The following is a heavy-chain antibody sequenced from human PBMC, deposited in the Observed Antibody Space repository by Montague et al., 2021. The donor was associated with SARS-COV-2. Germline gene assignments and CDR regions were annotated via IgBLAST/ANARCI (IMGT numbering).Heavy chain of an antibody. V-gene: IGHV4-4*02. CDR3: ARLDGLGY. Sequence: SETLSLTCAVSGDSISSSNWWSWVRQPPGKGLEWIGEIYHGGSTXYNPSLKSRVTMSIGESRNQFSLSLSSLTAADTAVYYCARLDGLGYWGQGTLVAVSS. J-gene: IGHJ4*02. D-gene: IGHD3/OR15-3a*01. CDR1: GDSISSSNW. CDR2: IYHGGST.